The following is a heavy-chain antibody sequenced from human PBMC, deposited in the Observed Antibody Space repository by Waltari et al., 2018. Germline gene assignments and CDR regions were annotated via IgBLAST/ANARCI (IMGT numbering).Heavy chain of an antibody. V-gene: IGHV4-34*01. J-gene: IGHJ3*02. CDR2: INHSGST. CDR3: ARAWISLILGATSAFDI. CDR1: GGSLSGYY. D-gene: IGHD1-26*01. Sequence: QVQLQQWGAGLLKPSETLSLTCAVYGGSLSGYYWSWIRQPPGKGLEWIGEINHSGSTTYNPSLKRRVTISVDTAKNQVSLKLSSVTAADTAVYDCARAWISLILGATSAFDIWGQGTMVTVS.